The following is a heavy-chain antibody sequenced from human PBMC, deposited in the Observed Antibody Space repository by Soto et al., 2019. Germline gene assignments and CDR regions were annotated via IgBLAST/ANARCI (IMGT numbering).Heavy chain of an antibody. V-gene: IGHV1-18*01. CDR3: ARRLPQQLVNYYYYYYMDV. CDR2: ISAYNGNT. CDR1: GYTFTSYG. Sequence: ASVKVSCKASGYTFTSYGISWVRQAPGQGLEWMGWISAYNGNTNYAQKLQGRVTMTTDTSTSTAYMELRSLRSDDTAVYYCARRLPQQLVNYYYYYYMDVWGKGTTVTVSS. D-gene: IGHD6-13*01. J-gene: IGHJ6*03.